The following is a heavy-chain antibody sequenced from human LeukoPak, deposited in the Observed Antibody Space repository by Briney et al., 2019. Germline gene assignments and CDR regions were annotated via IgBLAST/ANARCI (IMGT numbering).Heavy chain of an antibody. D-gene: IGHD1-1*01. J-gene: IGHJ4*02. Sequence: GGSLRLSCAASGFTFINYAMSWVRQAPGKGLEWASVIGKSGTTYYADSVKGRFTISRDNSKSTLYLQMNSLRAEDTAVYYCAKRDSTGLHYFDYWGQGTLVTVSS. CDR3: AKRDSTGLHYFDY. CDR1: GFTFINYA. CDR2: IGKSGTT. V-gene: IGHV3-23*01.